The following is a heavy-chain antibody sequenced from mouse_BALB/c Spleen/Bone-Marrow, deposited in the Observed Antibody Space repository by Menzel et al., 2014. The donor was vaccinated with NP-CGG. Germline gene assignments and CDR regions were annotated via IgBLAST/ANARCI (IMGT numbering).Heavy chain of an antibody. D-gene: IGHD2-4*01. CDR2: IYPGDGDT. J-gene: IGHJ4*01. CDR3: ARTTMITTGGYYAMDY. V-gene: IGHV1-87*01. Sequence: QVQLQQSGAELARPGASVKLSCKASGYTLTSYWMQWVKQRPGQGLEWIGAIYPGDGDTRYTRKFKGKATLTADKSSSTAYMQLSSLASEDSAVYYCARTTMITTGGYYAMDYWGQGTSVTVSS. CDR1: GYTLTSYW.